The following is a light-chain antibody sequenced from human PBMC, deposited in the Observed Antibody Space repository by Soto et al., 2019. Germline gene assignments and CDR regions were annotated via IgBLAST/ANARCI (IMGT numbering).Light chain of an antibody. CDR3: QQYDNLLRST. V-gene: IGKV1-33*01. CDR2: DAS. Sequence: DIQMTQSPSSLSASVGDRVTITCQASQDISNYLNWYQQKPGKAPKLLIYDASNLETRVPSRFSGSGSGTDFPFTISSLQPEDIATYYCQQYDNLLRSTFGQGTKLEIK. CDR1: QDISNY. J-gene: IGKJ2*01.